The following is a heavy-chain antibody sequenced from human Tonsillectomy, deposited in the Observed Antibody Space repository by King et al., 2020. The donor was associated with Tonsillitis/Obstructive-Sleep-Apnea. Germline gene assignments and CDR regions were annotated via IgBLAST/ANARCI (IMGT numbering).Heavy chain of an antibody. D-gene: IGHD2-2*01. Sequence: VQLQQWGAGLLKPSETLSLTCAVYGGSFSGYYCSWMRQPPGKGLEWIGEINHSGSTNYNPSLKSRATISVDTSKNQFSLKLSSVTAADTAVYYCAREGLVVVPATDAFDIWGQGTMVTVSS. V-gene: IGHV4-34*01. J-gene: IGHJ3*02. CDR1: GGSFSGYY. CDR3: AREGLVVVPATDAFDI. CDR2: INHSGST.